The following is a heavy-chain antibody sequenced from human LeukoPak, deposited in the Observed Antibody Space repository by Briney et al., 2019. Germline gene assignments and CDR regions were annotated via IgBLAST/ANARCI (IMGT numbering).Heavy chain of an antibody. CDR1: GFTFSGSA. Sequence: GGSLKLSCAASGFTFSGSAMHWVRQASGKGLEWVGRIRSKANSYATAYAASVKGRFTISRDDSKNTAYLQMNSLETEDTAVYYCTTDPGGSSTYYYGMDVWGQGTTVTVSS. J-gene: IGHJ6*02. CDR2: IRSKANSYAT. CDR3: TTDPGGSSTYYYGMDV. V-gene: IGHV3-73*01. D-gene: IGHD1-26*01.